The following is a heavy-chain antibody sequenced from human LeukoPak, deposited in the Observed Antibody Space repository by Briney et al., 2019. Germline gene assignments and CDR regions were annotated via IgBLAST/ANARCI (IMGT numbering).Heavy chain of an antibody. D-gene: IGHD3-3*01. CDR3: ARLRKAPDDFWSGYRTVEPNWFDP. V-gene: IGHV4-39*01. J-gene: IGHJ5*02. CDR2: LYYSGST. Sequence: SSETLSLTCTVSGGSISSSSYYWGWIRQPPGKGLEWIGSLYYSGSTYYNPSLKNRVTISVDTSKNQFSLKLTSVTAADTAVYYCARLRKAPDDFWSGYRTVEPNWFDPWGQGTLVTVSS. CDR1: GGSISSSSYY.